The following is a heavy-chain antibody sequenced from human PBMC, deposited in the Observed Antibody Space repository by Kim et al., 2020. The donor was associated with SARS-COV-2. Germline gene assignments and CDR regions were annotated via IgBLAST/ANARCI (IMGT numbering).Heavy chain of an antibody. V-gene: IGHV3-48*01. Sequence: GGSLRLSCEASGFRFTTYSMNWVRQAPGKGLEWVSYISGSGETIYYADSVRGRFSISRDNAKNSVFLQMNSLRGEDTAVYYCTRGETFTSGWYAAPDYWGQGTLVSVSS. J-gene: IGHJ4*02. CDR1: GFRFTTYS. CDR3: TRGETFTSGWYAAPDY. CDR2: ISGSGETI. D-gene: IGHD6-19*01.